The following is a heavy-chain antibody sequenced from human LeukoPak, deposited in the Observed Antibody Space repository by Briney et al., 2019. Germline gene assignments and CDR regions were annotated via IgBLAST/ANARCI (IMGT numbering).Heavy chain of an antibody. Sequence: SETLSLTCTVSGGSISSYYWSWLRQPPGKGLEWIGYIYYSGSTNYNPSLKSRVTISVDTSKNQFSLKLSSVTAADTAVYYCARGIVYDSSLRPWGQGTLVTVSS. V-gene: IGHV4-59*01. D-gene: IGHD3-22*01. CDR2: IYYSGST. CDR1: GGSISSYY. CDR3: ARGIVYDSSLRP. J-gene: IGHJ5*02.